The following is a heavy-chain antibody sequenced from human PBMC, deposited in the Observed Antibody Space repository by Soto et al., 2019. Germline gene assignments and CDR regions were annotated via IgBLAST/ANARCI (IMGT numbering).Heavy chain of an antibody. Sequence: QVQLQQWGAGLLKPSETLSLTCAVYGGSFSGYYWSWIRQPPGKGLEWIGEINHSGSTNYNPSLKLGFTITVDTSKNHFSLKLSSVTGADTAVYYCAREYRSGKLFDPWGHGTLVTVSP. CDR3: AREYRSGKLFDP. D-gene: IGHD3-10*01. CDR1: GGSFSGYY. CDR2: INHSGST. V-gene: IGHV4-34*01. J-gene: IGHJ5*02.